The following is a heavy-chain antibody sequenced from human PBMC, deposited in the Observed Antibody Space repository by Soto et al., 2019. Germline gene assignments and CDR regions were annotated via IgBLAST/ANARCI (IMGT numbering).Heavy chain of an antibody. Sequence: XGSLRLSCAASGFTFSSYAMSWVRQAPGKGLEWVSAISGSGGSTYYADSVKGRFTISRDNSKNTLYLQMNSLRAEDTAVYYCAKAQFTIFGVVSGPYYYYGMDAWGQGTTVTVSS. V-gene: IGHV3-23*01. CDR1: GFTFSSYA. CDR2: ISGSGGST. J-gene: IGHJ6*02. CDR3: AKAQFTIFGVVSGPYYYYGMDA. D-gene: IGHD3-3*01.